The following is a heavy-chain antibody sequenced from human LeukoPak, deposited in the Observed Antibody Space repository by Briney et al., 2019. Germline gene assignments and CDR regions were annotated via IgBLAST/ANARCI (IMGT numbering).Heavy chain of an antibody. CDR3: AKDRDYYDSSGTFDY. J-gene: IGHJ4*02. CDR2: ISGSGGST. V-gene: IGHV3-23*01. Sequence: SGGSLRLSCAASGFTFSSYSMNWVRQAPGKGLEWVSAISGSGGSTYYADSVKGRFTISRDNSKNTLYLQMNSLRAEDTAVYYCAKDRDYYDSSGTFDYWGQGTLVTVSS. D-gene: IGHD3-22*01. CDR1: GFTFSSYS.